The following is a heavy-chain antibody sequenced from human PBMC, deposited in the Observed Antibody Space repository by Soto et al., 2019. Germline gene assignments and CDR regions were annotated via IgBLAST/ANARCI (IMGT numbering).Heavy chain of an antibody. CDR1: GDSISSGRYY. CDR3: ARGETQQQRDY. Sequence: SETLSLTCNVSGDSISSGRYYWSWIRQHPEKGLEWIGYIYYSGTAQYSPSFKSRITMSVDMSKSQFSLKMTSLTAADTAVYYCARGETQQQRDYWGQGTLVTVS. V-gene: IGHV4-31*03. D-gene: IGHD6-13*01. J-gene: IGHJ4*02. CDR2: IYYSGTA.